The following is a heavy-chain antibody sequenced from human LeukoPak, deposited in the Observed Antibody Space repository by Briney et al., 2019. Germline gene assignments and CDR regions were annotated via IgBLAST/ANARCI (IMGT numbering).Heavy chain of an antibody. J-gene: IGHJ4*02. CDR2: IIPIFGTA. D-gene: IGHD2-21*02. Sequence: SVKVSCKASGGTFSSYAISWVRQAAGQGLEWMGGIIPIFGTANYAQKFQGRVTITTDESTSTAYMELSSLRSEDTTVYYCARGPSHPSDVTFDYWGQGTLVTVSS. CDR3: ARGPSHPSDVTFDY. V-gene: IGHV1-69*05. CDR1: GGTFSSYA.